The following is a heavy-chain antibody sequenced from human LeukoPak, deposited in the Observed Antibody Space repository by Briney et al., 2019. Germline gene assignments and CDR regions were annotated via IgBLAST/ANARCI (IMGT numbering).Heavy chain of an antibody. CDR2: IKQDGSEK. D-gene: IGHD3-9*01. CDR1: GFTFSSYW. CDR3: ARGVTGYIVTPYYFDY. J-gene: IGHJ4*02. V-gene: IGHV3-7*01. Sequence: PGGSLRLSCAASGFTFSSYWMSWVRQAPGKGLEWVANIKQDGSEKYYVDSVKGRFTISRDNAKNSLYLQMNSLRAEDTAVYYCARGVTGYIVTPYYFDYWGQGTLVTVSS.